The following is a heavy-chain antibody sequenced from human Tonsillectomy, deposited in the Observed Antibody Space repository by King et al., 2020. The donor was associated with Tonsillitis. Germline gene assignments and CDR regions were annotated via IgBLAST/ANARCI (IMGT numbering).Heavy chain of an antibody. D-gene: IGHD6-19*01. Sequence: VQLVESGGGVVQPGRSLRLSCVASGFTFSSYGMHWVRQAPGKGLEWVAVISYDGSKKSYADSVKGRFTVSRDKSKNTLYLQMNSLRGGDTAVYHYAKDISSGWDYYFYNAMDVWGQGTTVTVSS. CDR2: ISYDGSKK. J-gene: IGHJ6*02. V-gene: IGHV3-30*18. CDR3: AKDISSGWDYYFYNAMDV. CDR1: GFTFSSYG.